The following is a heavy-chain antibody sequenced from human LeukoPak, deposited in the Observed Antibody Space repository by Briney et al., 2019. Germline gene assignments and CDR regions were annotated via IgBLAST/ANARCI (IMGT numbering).Heavy chain of an antibody. CDR1: GFTVSSYA. CDR2: ISGSGGST. V-gene: IGHV3-23*01. CDR3: AKDRGNSTVGDY. J-gene: IGHJ4*02. D-gene: IGHD1/OR15-1a*01. Sequence: GGSLRLSCAASGFTVSSYAMSWVRQAPGKGLEWVSAISGSGGSTYYADSGKDRFTIYRDNSKNPLYMQMNSLRAEDTAVSYCAKDRGNSTVGDYWGQGPLVTVSS.